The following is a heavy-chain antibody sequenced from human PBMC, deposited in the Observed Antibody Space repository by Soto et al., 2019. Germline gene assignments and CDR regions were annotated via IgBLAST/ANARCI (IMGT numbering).Heavy chain of an antibody. Sequence: ASVKVSCKASGYTFTSYGISWVRQAPGQGLEWMGWISAYNGNTNYAQKLQGRVTMTTDTSTSTAYMELRSLRSDDTAVYYCAIPRIAVAGEEGFDYWGQGTLVTSPQ. J-gene: IGHJ4*02. CDR2: ISAYNGNT. V-gene: IGHV1-18*04. CDR1: GYTFTSYG. CDR3: AIPRIAVAGEEGFDY. D-gene: IGHD6-19*01.